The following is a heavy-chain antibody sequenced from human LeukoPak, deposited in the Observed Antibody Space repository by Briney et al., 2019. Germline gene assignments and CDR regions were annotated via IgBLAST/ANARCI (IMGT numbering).Heavy chain of an antibody. CDR1: GDSVSSFY. CDR2: IHYSGSS. V-gene: IGHV4-59*08. D-gene: IGHD2-15*01. J-gene: IGHJ4*02. CDR3: VLAPNSNWFDF. Sequence: SETLSLTFSVSGDSVSSFYWNWIRQSPGRGLEWIGNIHYSGSSIYNPSLRSRVTMSIDTSKKQFFLKLTSVTAADTAVYYCVLAPNSNWFDFWGQGTLVTVSS.